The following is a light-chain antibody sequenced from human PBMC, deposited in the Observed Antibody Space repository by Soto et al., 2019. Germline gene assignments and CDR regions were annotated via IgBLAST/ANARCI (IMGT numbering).Light chain of an antibody. CDR3: QQYGSSPLT. CDR2: GAS. J-gene: IGKJ1*01. Sequence: ETVLTQSPGTLSLSPGERATLSCRASQTIRSNYLAWYRQTPGQAPRLLFYGASNRATGIADRFIGIGSGTDFPPTISRLEPTVFGLNYCQQYGSSPLTLGQGTKVEIK. V-gene: IGKV3-20*01. CDR1: QTIRSNY.